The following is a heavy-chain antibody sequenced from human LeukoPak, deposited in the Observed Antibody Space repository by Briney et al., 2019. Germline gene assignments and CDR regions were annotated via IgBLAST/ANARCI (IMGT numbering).Heavy chain of an antibody. V-gene: IGHV1-69*02. CDR1: GGTFSNYT. D-gene: IGHD3-22*01. Sequence: SVKVSCKASGGTFSNYTISWVRQAPGQGLEWMGRIIPILGIANYAQKFQGRVTITADKSTSTAYMELSSLRSEDTAVYYCARGTYYYDSSGSWFDPWGQGTLVTVSS. J-gene: IGHJ5*02. CDR2: IIPILGIA. CDR3: ARGTYYYDSSGSWFDP.